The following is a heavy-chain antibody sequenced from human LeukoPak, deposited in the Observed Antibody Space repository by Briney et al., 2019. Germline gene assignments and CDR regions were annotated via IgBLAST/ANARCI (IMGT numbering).Heavy chain of an antibody. D-gene: IGHD5-12*01. CDR3: ATVPVSGYEPRVY. V-gene: IGHV3-30*02. Sequence: GGSLRLSCAASGFTFSSYGMHWVRQAPGKGLEWVAFIRYDGSNKYYADSVKGRFTISRDNSKNTLYLQMNSLRAEDTAVYYCATVPVSGYEPRVYWGQGTLVTVSS. J-gene: IGHJ4*02. CDR2: IRYDGSNK. CDR1: GFTFSSYG.